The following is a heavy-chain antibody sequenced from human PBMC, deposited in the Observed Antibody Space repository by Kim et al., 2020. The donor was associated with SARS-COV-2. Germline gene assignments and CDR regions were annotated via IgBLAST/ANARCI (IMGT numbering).Heavy chain of an antibody. CDR2: VNTGGGGT. CDR1: GYTFTRHF. D-gene: IGHD6-13*01. J-gene: IGHJ3*02. Sequence: ASVKVSCTASGYTFTRHFIHWVRQAPGQGLEWMGTVNTGGGGTTYAQSFQGRVTMTRDTSTSTVYMDLSSLRSDDTAVYYCARGSERAADAIDIWGPGTMVTVSS. V-gene: IGHV1-46*01. CDR3: ARGSERAADAIDI.